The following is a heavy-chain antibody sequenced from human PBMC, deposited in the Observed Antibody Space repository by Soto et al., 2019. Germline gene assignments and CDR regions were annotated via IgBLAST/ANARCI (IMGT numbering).Heavy chain of an antibody. J-gene: IGHJ6*02. Sequence: KPGGSLRLSCAASGFTFSSYSMNWVRQAPGKGLEWVSSISSSSSYIYYADSVKGRFTISRDNAKNSLYLQMNSLRAEDTAVYYCARDLAGESIAARQGKKNYYYYYGMDVWGQGTTVTVSS. CDR2: ISSSSSYI. CDR1: GFTFSSYS. D-gene: IGHD6-6*01. CDR3: ARDLAGESIAARQGKKNYYYYYGMDV. V-gene: IGHV3-21*01.